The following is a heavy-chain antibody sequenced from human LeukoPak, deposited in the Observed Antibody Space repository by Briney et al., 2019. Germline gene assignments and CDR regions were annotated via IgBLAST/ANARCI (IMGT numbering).Heavy chain of an antibody. CDR3: ARDRYYDSRLDP. Sequence: GGSLRLSCAASGFTFSSYWMHWVRQAPGKGLVWVSRINSDGSSTSYADSVKGRFTISRDNAKSTLCLQMNSLRAEDTAVYYCARDRYYDSRLDPWGQGTLATVSS. D-gene: IGHD3-22*01. CDR1: GFTFSSYW. J-gene: IGHJ5*02. V-gene: IGHV3-74*01. CDR2: INSDGSST.